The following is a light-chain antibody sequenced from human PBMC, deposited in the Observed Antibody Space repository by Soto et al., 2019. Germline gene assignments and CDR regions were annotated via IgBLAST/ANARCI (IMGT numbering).Light chain of an antibody. J-gene: IGKJ2*01. V-gene: IGKV1-5*01. CDR1: QSISNW. Sequence: DIQMTQSPSTLSASVGDRVTITCRASQSISNWLDWYQQKPGKAPKLLIYGASSLESGVPSRFSGSGSGTEFTLTISSLQPDDFATYYCQQYNSYSLFFGQGTKLEI. CDR2: GAS. CDR3: QQYNSYSLF.